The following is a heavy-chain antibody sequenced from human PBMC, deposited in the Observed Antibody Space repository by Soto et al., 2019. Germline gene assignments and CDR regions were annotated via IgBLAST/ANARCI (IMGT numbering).Heavy chain of an antibody. D-gene: IGHD2-2*01. CDR3: AKGGTSHIYGIDV. CDR1: GFIFQNFV. J-gene: IGHJ6*02. CDR2: IGGIGQYT. Sequence: DVQLLETGGGLVQPGGSLRLSCRASGFIFQNFVINWVRQAPGKGLEWVSIIGGIGQYTFYADSVRGRFTFSRDNSENTVYLERNSLRAEDTAIYFCAKGGTSHIYGIDVWGPGTAVIVSS. V-gene: IGHV3-23*01.